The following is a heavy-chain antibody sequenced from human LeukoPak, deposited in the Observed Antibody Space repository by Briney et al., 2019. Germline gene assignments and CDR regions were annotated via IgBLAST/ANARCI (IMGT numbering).Heavy chain of an antibody. CDR2: INHNGNVN. D-gene: IGHD5-24*01. Sequence: GGSLRLSCAASGFTFSSYWMNWARQAPGKGLEWVASINHNGNVNYYVDSVKGRFTISRDNAKNSLYLQMNSLRAEDTAVYYCAKVFRDGYNYPFDYWGQGTLVTVSS. V-gene: IGHV3-7*03. CDR3: AKVFRDGYNYPFDY. J-gene: IGHJ4*02. CDR1: GFTFSSYW.